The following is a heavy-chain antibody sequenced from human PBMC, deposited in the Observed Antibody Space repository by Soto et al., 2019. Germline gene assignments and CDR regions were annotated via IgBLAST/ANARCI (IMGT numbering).Heavy chain of an antibody. CDR1: GASISRGGFH. CDR2: LYSGST. D-gene: IGHD3-10*01. V-gene: IGHV4-39*01. Sequence: SETLSLTCAVSGASISRGGFHWGWIRQPPGQGLEWIGSLYSGSTYYNPSLKSRVTISADTPKNQFSLTLSSVTAADTAVYYCARRGSGHTFDYWGQGTLVTVSS. J-gene: IGHJ4*02. CDR3: ARRGSGHTFDY.